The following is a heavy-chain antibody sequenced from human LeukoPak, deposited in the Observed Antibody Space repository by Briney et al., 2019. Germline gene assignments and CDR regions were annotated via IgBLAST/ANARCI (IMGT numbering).Heavy chain of an antibody. Sequence: GGSLRLSCAASGFTFSSYSMNWVRQAPGKGLEWVSFISSSSSYIYYADSVKGRFTISRDNAKNSLYLQMNSLRAEDTAVYYCARDRKYYDSSGYLAFDPWGQGTLVTVSS. V-gene: IGHV3-21*01. CDR2: ISSSSSYI. D-gene: IGHD3-22*01. CDR3: ARDRKYYDSSGYLAFDP. CDR1: GFTFSSYS. J-gene: IGHJ5*02.